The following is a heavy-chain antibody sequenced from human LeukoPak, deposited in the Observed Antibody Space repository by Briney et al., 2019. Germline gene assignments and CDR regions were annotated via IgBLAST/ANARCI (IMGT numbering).Heavy chain of an antibody. CDR2: ISYDGSNK. V-gene: IGHV3-30*04. D-gene: IGHD2-15*01. J-gene: IGHJ4*02. CDR3: ARDVRYCSGGSCAQHFDY. CDR1: GFTFSSYA. Sequence: GGSLGLSCAASGFTFSSYAMHWVRQAPGKGLEWVAVISYDGSNKYYADSVKGRFTISRDNSKNTLYLQMNSLRAEDTAVYYCARDVRYCSGGSCAQHFDYWGQGTLVTVSS.